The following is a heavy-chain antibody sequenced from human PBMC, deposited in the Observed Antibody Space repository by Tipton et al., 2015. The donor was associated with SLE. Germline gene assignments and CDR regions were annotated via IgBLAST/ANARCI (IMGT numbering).Heavy chain of an antibody. CDR3: AREGGWSDAFDI. Sequence: GSLRLSCAASGFTFSRHAVTWVRQAPGKGLEWVSGISASGYKTHYADSVKGRFTISRDNSKNTLYVQMNSLRAEDTAVYYCAREGGWSDAFDIWGQGTMVTVSS. V-gene: IGHV3-23*01. CDR1: GFTFSRHA. CDR2: ISASGYKT. D-gene: IGHD6-19*01. J-gene: IGHJ3*02.